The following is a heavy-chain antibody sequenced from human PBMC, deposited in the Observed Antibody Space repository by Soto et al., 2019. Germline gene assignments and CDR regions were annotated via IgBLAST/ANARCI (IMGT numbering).Heavy chain of an antibody. CDR3: ARGRSYGSGDQYTGPYNWFDP. Sequence: QLQLQESGPGLVKPSETLSLTCTVSGGSISSSSYYWGWIRQPPGKGLEWIGSIYYSGSTYYNPSLKSRVTISVDTSKNQFSLKLSSVTAADTAVYYCARGRSYGSGDQYTGPYNWFDPWGQGTLVTVSS. CDR2: IYYSGST. V-gene: IGHV4-39*01. D-gene: IGHD3-10*01. CDR1: GGSISSSSYY. J-gene: IGHJ5*02.